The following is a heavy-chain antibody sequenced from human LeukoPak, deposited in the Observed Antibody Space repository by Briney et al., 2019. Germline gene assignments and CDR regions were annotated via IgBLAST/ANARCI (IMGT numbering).Heavy chain of an antibody. Sequence: GASVKVSCKASGYTFTGYYMHWVRQAPGQGLEWMGWINPNSGGTNYAQEFQGRVTMTRDTSISTAYMELSRLRSDDTAVYYCARGIYAGAATGFQHWGQGTLGTVSS. CDR2: INPNSGGT. CDR1: GYTFTGYY. CDR3: ARGIYAGAATGFQH. J-gene: IGHJ1*01. V-gene: IGHV1-2*02. D-gene: IGHD2-15*01.